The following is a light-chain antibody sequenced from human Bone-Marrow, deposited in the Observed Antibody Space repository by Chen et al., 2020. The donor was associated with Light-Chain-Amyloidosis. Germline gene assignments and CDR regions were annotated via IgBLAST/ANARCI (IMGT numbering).Light chain of an antibody. V-gene: IGLV2-14*01. CDR2: AVS. CDR1: SGDVGTYNY. Sequence: QSALTQPASVSGSPGQSITISCTATSGDVGTYNYVSWYQQHPGKAPKFMIYAVSNRPAGVSNRFSGSKSGNTASLTISGLQAEDESDYYCSSFASSSYYVFGPGTKVTVL. J-gene: IGLJ1*01. CDR3: SSFASSSYYV.